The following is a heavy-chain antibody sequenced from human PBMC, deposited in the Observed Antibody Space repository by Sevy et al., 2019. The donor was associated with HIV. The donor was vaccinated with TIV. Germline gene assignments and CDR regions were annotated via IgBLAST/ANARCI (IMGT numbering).Heavy chain of an antibody. J-gene: IGHJ6*02. CDR2: IIPIFGTA. Sequence: ASVKVSCKASGGTFSSYAISWVRQAPGQGLEWMGGIIPIFGTANYAQKFQGRVTITADESTGTAYMELSSLRSEDTAVYYCAREGATGNIYYGMDVWGQGTTVTVSS. CDR1: GGTFSSYA. V-gene: IGHV1-69*13. CDR3: AREGATGNIYYGMDV. D-gene: IGHD1-26*01.